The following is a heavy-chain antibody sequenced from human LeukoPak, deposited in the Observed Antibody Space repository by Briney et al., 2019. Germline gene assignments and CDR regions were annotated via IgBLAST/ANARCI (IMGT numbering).Heavy chain of an antibody. CDR2: FYICGSA. CDR3: ARGRCSGCSCPFDY. Sequence: KPSETLSLTCTVSGGSISSYHGRWTRQPAGKRLEWIGRFYICGSANYKPSLHSRVTMSVDTYKNQFSLKLSSVTAADTAVYYCARGRCSGCSCPFDYWGQGTLVTVSS. D-gene: IGHD2-15*01. J-gene: IGHJ4*02. V-gene: IGHV4-4*07. CDR1: GGSISSYH.